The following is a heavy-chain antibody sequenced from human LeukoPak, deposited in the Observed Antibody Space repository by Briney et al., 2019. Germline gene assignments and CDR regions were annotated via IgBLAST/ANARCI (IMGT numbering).Heavy chain of an antibody. Sequence: SVKVSCKASGGTFSSYAISWVRQAPGQGLEWMGGIIPIFGTANYAQKFQGRVTITTDESTSTAYMELSSLRSEDAAVYYCARDGGDAFDIWGQGTMVTVSS. V-gene: IGHV1-69*05. J-gene: IGHJ3*02. CDR2: IIPIFGTA. CDR1: GGTFSSYA. CDR3: ARDGGDAFDI.